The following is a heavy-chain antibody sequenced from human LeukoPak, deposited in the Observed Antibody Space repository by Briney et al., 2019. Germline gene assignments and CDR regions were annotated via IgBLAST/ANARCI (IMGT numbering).Heavy chain of an antibody. CDR1: GGSISSGSYY. D-gene: IGHD3-3*01. J-gene: IGHJ4*02. Sequence: SQTLSLTCTVSGGSISSGSYYWSWIRQPAGKGLEWIGRIYTSGSTNYNPSLKSRVTISVDTSKNQFSLKLSSVTAADTAVYYCASMFTIFGAVIPTWGQGTLVTVSS. CDR2: IYTSGST. V-gene: IGHV4-61*02. CDR3: ASMFTIFGAVIPT.